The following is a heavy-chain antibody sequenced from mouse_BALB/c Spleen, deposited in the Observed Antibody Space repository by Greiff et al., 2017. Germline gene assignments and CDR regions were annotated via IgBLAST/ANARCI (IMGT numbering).Heavy chain of an antibody. CDR1: GYTFTSYT. V-gene: IGHV1-4*02. J-gene: IGHJ4*01. CDR2: INPSSGYT. D-gene: IGHD4-1*01. CDR3: TKSGAMDY. Sequence: QVQLKESAAELARPGASVKMSCKASGYTFTSYTMHWVKQRPGQGLEWIGYINPSSGYTEYSQKFKDKTTLTADKSSSTAYMQLSSLTSDDSAVYYCTKSGAMDYWGQGTSVTVSS.